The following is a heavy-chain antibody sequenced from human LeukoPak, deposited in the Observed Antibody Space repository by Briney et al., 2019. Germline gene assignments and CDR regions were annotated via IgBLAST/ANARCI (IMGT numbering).Heavy chain of an antibody. J-gene: IGHJ3*02. D-gene: IGHD3-16*02. CDR3: AREGRVTFGGVIVIGAFDI. CDR2: IYYSGST. Sequence: PSETLSLTCTVSGGSISSGGYYWSWIRQHPGKGLEWIGYIYYSGSTYYYPSLKSRVTISVDTSKNQFSLKLSSVTAADTAVYYCAREGRVTFGGVIVIGAFDIWGQGTMVTVSS. CDR1: GGSISSGGYY. V-gene: IGHV4-31*03.